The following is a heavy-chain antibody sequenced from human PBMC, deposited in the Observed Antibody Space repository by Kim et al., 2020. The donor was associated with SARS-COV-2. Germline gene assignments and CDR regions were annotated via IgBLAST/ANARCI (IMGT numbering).Heavy chain of an antibody. V-gene: IGHV4-34*01. CDR2: INRSGST. CDR3: ARFFPRLRFLEWG. D-gene: IGHD3-3*01. J-gene: IGHJ4*02. CDR1: GGSFSDYY. Sequence: SETLSLTCAVYGGSFSDYYWSWTRQPPGKGLEWIGEINRSGSTNYNPSLKSRVTLSVDTSKNQFSLRLTSMTVADTAIYYCARFFPRLRFLEWGRGQGTLVTVSS.